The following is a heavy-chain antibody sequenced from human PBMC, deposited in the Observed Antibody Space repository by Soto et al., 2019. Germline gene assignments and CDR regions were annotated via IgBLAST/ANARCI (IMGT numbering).Heavy chain of an antibody. CDR1: GGTFSSYA. Sequence: SSVKVSCKASGGTFSSYAISWVGQAPGRGLEWMGGIIPIFGTANYAQKFHGRVTITADEYTSTAYMDLSSLRSADTAVYYCARDGYCGGDCRWFEPWGQGTLVTVSS. D-gene: IGHD2-21*02. CDR2: IIPIFGTA. J-gene: IGHJ5*02. V-gene: IGHV1-69*13. CDR3: ARDGYCGGDCRWFEP.